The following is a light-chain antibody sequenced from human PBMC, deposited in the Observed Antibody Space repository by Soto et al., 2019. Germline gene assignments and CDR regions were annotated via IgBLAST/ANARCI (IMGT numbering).Light chain of an antibody. CDR1: QSVTVNS. CDR2: AAS. Sequence: EILLTQSPSTLSLSPGEGVTLSCRASQSVTVNSLAWYQQKPGQAPRLLIYAASTRADAVPDRFTGSGSGTDFALTISRLEPEDCGVYYCQQYGNSPLTFGGGTKVEIK. J-gene: IGKJ4*01. CDR3: QQYGNSPLT. V-gene: IGKV3-20*01.